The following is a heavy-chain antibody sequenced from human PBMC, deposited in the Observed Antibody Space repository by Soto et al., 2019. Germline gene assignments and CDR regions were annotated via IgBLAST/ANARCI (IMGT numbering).Heavy chain of an antibody. Sequence: PSETLSLTCTVSGGAISTYYWTWIRQTAGKGLEWIGRIYSSGSTTYNPALQSRVTMSLDTSNNQFSLRLTSVTAADTAVYYCARGQRFSDWFDPWGQGTLVTVS. CDR3: ARGQRFSDWFDP. CDR1: GGAISTYY. J-gene: IGHJ5*02. CDR2: IYSSGST. V-gene: IGHV4-4*07. D-gene: IGHD3-3*01.